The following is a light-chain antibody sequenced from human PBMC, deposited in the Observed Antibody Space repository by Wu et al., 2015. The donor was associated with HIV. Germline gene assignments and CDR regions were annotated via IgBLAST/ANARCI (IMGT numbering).Light chain of an antibody. CDR1: QSIGSW. J-gene: IGKJ3*01. V-gene: IGKV1-5*03. Sequence: DIQMTQSPSTLSASIGDRVTMTCRASQSIGSWLAWYQQKPGKAPKLLIYKGSTLESGVPSRFSGSGSATEFTLTISSLQPDDFATYYCQQLNSYLPFTFGPGTKVDIK. CDR3: QQLNSYLPFT. CDR2: KGS.